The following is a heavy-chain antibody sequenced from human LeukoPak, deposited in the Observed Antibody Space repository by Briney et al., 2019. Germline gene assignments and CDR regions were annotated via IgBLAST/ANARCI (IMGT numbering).Heavy chain of an antibody. CDR2: IYHSGST. D-gene: IGHD2-2*01. J-gene: IGHJ3*02. Sequence: LRLSCAASGFTFSSYWMSWVRQAPGKGLEWIGSIYHSGSTYYNPSLKSRVTISVDTSKNQFSLKLSSVTAADTAVYYCARVVYDAFDIWGQGTMVTVSS. V-gene: IGHV4-38-2*01. CDR1: GFTFSSYW. CDR3: ARVVYDAFDI.